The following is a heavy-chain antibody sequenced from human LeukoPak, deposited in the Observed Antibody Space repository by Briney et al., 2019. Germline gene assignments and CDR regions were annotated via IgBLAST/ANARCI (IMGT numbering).Heavy chain of an antibody. D-gene: IGHD2-21*02. CDR3: VKGVVVTAYLFRH. CDR1: GFTFSTYA. V-gene: IGHV3-64D*06. Sequence: GGSLRLSCSVSGFTFSTYAMHSVRQAPGKGLEYVSAISSNGGTTYYADSVKSRFTISRDNSKNTLYLQMSSLRTEDTAVYYCVKGVVVTAYLFRHWGQGALVTVSS. CDR2: ISSNGGTT. J-gene: IGHJ1*01.